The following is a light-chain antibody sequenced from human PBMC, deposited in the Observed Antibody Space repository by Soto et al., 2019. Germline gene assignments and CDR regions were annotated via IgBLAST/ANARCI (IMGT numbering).Light chain of an antibody. CDR2: DTF. CDR1: QSVSNR. Sequence: EIVLTQSPATLSLSPGERATLSCRPSQSVSNRLAWYQQKPGQAPRLLVYDTFNRATGIPTRFSGSVSRPDFSLTISGLEPEDSAVYYCQQYGSSPTWTFGQGTKVDIK. CDR3: QQYGSSPTWT. J-gene: IGKJ1*01. V-gene: IGKV3-11*01.